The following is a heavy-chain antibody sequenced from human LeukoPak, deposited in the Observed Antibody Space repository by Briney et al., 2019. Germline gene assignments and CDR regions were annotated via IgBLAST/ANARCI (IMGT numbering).Heavy chain of an antibody. CDR1: GFTFSSYG. CDR3: AKAFRYGDYEDYFDY. D-gene: IGHD4-17*01. CDR2: ISGSGGTT. Sequence: PGGSLRLSCAASGFTFSSYGMSWVRQAPGKGLEWVSAISGSGGTTYYADSVKGRFTISRDNSKNTLYLQMNSLRAEDTAVYYCAKAFRYGDYEDYFDYWGQGTLVTVSS. V-gene: IGHV3-23*01. J-gene: IGHJ4*02.